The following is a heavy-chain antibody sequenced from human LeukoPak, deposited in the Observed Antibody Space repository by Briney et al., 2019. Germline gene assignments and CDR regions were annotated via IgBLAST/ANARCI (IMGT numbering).Heavy chain of an antibody. CDR2: IYPGDSDT. D-gene: IGHD2-2*02. CDR1: GYSFTSYW. CDR3: ARAVPAVIIDY. V-gene: IGHV5-51*01. Sequence: GESLEISCKGSGYSFTSYWIGWVRQMPGKGLEWMGIIYPGDSDTRYSPSFQGQVTISADKSISTAHLQWSSLKASDTAMYYCARAVPAVIIDYWGQGTLVTVSS. J-gene: IGHJ4*02.